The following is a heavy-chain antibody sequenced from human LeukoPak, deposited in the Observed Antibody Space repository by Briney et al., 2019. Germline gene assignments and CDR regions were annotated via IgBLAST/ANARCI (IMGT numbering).Heavy chain of an antibody. D-gene: IGHD1-26*01. CDR3: ARDRKVGATRGFDY. J-gene: IGHJ4*02. V-gene: IGHV3-74*01. CDR2: INSDGSST. CDR1: GFTFSSFW. Sequence: GGSLRLSCAASGFTFSSFWIYWVRHAPGKGLVWVSRINSDGSSTSYADSVKGRFTISRDNAKNTLYLQMNSLRAEDTAVYYCARDRKVGATRGFDYWGQGTLVTVSS.